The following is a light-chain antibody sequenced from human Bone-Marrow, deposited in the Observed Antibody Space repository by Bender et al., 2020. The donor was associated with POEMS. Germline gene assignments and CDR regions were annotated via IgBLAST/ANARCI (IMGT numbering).Light chain of an antibody. J-gene: IGLJ1*01. Sequence: QSALTQPASVSGSPGQSITISCTGTSSDIGIYEYVSWYQQHPGKTPKLMIYDVSSRPSGVSNRFSGAKSGSTASLTISGLQAEDEADYYCSSYTVSDTYVFGPGTQVTVL. CDR1: SSDIGIYEY. CDR2: DVS. CDR3: SSYTVSDTYV. V-gene: IGLV2-14*03.